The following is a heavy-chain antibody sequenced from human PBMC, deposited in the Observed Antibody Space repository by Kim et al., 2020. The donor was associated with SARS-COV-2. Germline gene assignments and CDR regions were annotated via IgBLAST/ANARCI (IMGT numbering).Heavy chain of an antibody. CDR2: ISWDGGST. D-gene: IGHD3-3*01. CDR3: AKERYDFWSGPDGYGMDV. Sequence: GGSLRLSCAASGFTFDDYTMHWVRQAPGKGLEWVSLISWDGGSTYYADSVKGRFTISRDNSKNSLYLQMNSLRPEDSALYYCAKERYDFWSGPDGYGMDVWGQGTTVTVPS. J-gene: IGHJ6*02. V-gene: IGHV3-43*01. CDR1: GFTFDDYT.